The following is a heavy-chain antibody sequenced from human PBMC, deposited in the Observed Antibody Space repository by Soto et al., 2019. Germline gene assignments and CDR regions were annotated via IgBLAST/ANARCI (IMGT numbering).Heavy chain of an antibody. CDR3: AKNGQPPYYYYGLDV. D-gene: IGHD2-8*01. CDR2: ISDYNGDT. Sequence: QGQLVQSGAEVKKPGASVKVSCKASGYTFTRYGISWVRQAPGQGLEWMGWISDYNGDTKYAQKFQGRVTMTIDTSTTTAFMELRSLTSDDTAVYYCAKNGQPPYYYYGLDVWGQGTTVTVSS. CDR1: GYTFTRYG. V-gene: IGHV1-18*01. J-gene: IGHJ6*02.